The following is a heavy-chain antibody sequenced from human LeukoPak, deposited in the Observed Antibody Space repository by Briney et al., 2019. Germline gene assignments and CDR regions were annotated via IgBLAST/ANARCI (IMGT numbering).Heavy chain of an antibody. CDR2: IYHSGST. D-gene: IGHD3-22*01. J-gene: IGHJ4*02. V-gene: IGHV4-39*07. CDR3: ARDPGVVVPVYYFDY. CDR1: GGSISSSSYY. Sequence: SETLSLTCTVSGGSISSSSYYWGWIRQPPGKGLEWIGSIYHSGSTYYNPSLKSRVTISVDTSKNQFSLKLSSVTVADTAVYYCARDPGVVVPVYYFDYWGQGTLVTVSS.